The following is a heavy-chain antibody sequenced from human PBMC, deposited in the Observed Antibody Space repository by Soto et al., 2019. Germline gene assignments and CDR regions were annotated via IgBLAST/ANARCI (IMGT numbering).Heavy chain of an antibody. V-gene: IGHV4-4*02. D-gene: IGHD3-22*01. J-gene: IGHJ5*02. Sequence: PSETLSLTCAVSGGSISSSNWWSWVRQPPGKGLEWIGEIYHSGSTNYNPSLKSRVTISVDKSKNQFSLKLSSVTAADTAVYYCASANYYDSSPRFEPWGQGTLVTVSS. CDR3: ASANYYDSSPRFEP. CDR2: IYHSGST. CDR1: GGSISSSNW.